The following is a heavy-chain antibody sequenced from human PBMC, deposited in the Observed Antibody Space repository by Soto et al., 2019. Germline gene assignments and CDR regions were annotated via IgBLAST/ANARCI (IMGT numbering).Heavy chain of an antibody. Sequence: ASVKVSCKASGYTFTSYGISWVRQAPGQGLEWMGWISGYTGNTNYAQKFQGRVTMTTDTSTNTAYLDLWTLISDDTAVYYCARSWVTGKGGIDVWGQGTTVTVSS. J-gene: IGHJ6*02. D-gene: IGHD3-16*01. V-gene: IGHV1-18*01. CDR1: GYTFTSYG. CDR2: ISGYTGNT. CDR3: ARSWVTGKGGIDV.